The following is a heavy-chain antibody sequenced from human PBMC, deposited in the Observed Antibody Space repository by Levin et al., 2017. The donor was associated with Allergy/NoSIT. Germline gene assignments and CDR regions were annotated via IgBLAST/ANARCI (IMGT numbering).Heavy chain of an antibody. CDR1: GFTFSSYS. J-gene: IGHJ6*02. CDR2: ISSSSSTI. D-gene: IGHD1-7*01. V-gene: IGHV3-48*01. Sequence: GGSLRLSCAASGFTFSSYSMNWVRQAPGKGLEWVSYISSSSSTIYYADSVKGRFTISRDNAKNSLYLQMNSLRAEDTAVYYCARVRTGTTWGEGDYYDYGMDVWGQGTTVTVSS. CDR3: ARVRTGTTWGEGDYYDYGMDV.